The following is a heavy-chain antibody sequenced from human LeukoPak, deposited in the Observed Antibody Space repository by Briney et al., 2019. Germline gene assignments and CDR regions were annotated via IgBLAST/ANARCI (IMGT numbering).Heavy chain of an antibody. J-gene: IGHJ3*02. CDR2: INSDGSRT. V-gene: IGHV3-74*01. CDR1: GFTFCTYW. CDR3: ARTEIQYSRCLDGFDI. D-gene: IGHD6-6*01. Sequence: GGSLRLSGAASGFTFCTYWMHRLRQAPGKGLVWVSRINSDGSRTTYADSVKGRFTISRDNAKNTLYLQMNSLRTEDTAVYYSARTEIQYSRCLDGFDIWGQGTMVTVSS.